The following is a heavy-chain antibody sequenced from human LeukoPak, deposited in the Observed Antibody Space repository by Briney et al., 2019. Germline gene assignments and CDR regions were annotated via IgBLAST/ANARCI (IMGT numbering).Heavy chain of an antibody. V-gene: IGHV4-39*07. CDR3: AREGDRRAFDI. Sequence: SETLSLTCSVSGGPISSSSYYWGWIRQPPGKGLEWIGYIYYSGSTYYNPSLKSRVTISVDRSKNQFSLKLSSVTAADTAVYYCAREGDRRAFDIWGQGTMVTVSS. J-gene: IGHJ3*02. D-gene: IGHD2-21*02. CDR2: IYYSGST. CDR1: GGPISSSSYY.